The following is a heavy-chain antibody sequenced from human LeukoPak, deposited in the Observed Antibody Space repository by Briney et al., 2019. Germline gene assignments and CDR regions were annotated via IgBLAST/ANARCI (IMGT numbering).Heavy chain of an antibody. CDR1: GFTLSSSA. CDR2: SSDGGSGT. V-gene: IGHV3-23*01. CDR3: AKKGGRGRFLPYEY. Sequence: GGSLRLSCAASGFTLSSSAMSWVRQVPGKGLEWVSTSSDGGSGTYHADSVKGRFTISRDNSENTLYLQMNRLRVEDTAVYYCAKKGGRGRFLPYEYWGQGTLVTVSS. J-gene: IGHJ4*02. D-gene: IGHD3-3*01.